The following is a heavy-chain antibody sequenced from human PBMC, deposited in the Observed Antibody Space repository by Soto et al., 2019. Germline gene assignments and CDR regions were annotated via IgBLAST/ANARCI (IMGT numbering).Heavy chain of an antibody. CDR3: ARVRESFGLDV. Sequence: LSLTCRLSGRSITGAYYCNWIRHHPGKGLEWIGSIHYRGGTYYNPSLKTRITISLDRSNNQFSLNLSSVTAADTAVYYCARVRESFGLDVWGQGTTVTVSS. J-gene: IGHJ6*02. V-gene: IGHV4-31*03. CDR1: GRSITGAYY. CDR2: IHYRGGT.